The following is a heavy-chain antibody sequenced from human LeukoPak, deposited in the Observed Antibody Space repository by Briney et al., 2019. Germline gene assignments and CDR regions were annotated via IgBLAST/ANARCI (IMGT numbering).Heavy chain of an antibody. Sequence: SVTVSCKASGGTFSSYAISWVRQAPGQGLEWMGRIIPIFGIANYAQKFQGRVSITADKSTSTAYMELSSLRSEDTAVYYCAIGYCTNGVCPPYDSREKYYFDYWGQGTLVTVSS. J-gene: IGHJ4*02. CDR2: IIPIFGIA. CDR1: GGTFSSYA. V-gene: IGHV1-69*04. D-gene: IGHD2-8*01. CDR3: AIGYCTNGVCPPYDSREKYYFDY.